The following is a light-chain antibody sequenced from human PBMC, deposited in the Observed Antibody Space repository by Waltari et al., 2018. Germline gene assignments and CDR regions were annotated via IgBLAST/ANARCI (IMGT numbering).Light chain of an antibody. CDR1: SSDVGASNY. V-gene: IGLV2-14*03. CDR2: DVS. Sequence: QSALTQPASVSGSPGQSISISCTGTSSDVGASNYVSWYQQHPGKAPRLIIFDVSSRPSGVSSRFSGSKSGNTASLTISGLQGEDEAKYYCASYISYSTLELFGGGTSLTVL. CDR3: ASYISYSTLEL. J-gene: IGLJ3*02.